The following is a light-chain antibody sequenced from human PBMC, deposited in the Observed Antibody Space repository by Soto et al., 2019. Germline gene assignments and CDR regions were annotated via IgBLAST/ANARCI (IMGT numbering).Light chain of an antibody. CDR1: QSVSSN. CDR3: QQYSNWSPIT. CDR2: GAS. Sequence: EIVMTQSPATLSVSPGERATLSCRASQSVSSNLAWYQQKPGQAPRLLIYGASTRATGIPARFSGSGSGTEITLTISSLQSEDFAVYYCQQYSNWSPITFGQGTRLEIK. J-gene: IGKJ5*01. V-gene: IGKV3-15*01.